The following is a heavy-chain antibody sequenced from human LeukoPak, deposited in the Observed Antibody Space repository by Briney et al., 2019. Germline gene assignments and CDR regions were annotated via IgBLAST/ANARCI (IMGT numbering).Heavy chain of an antibody. CDR1: GYTFTSYG. Sequence: SVKVSCKASGYTFTSYGISWVRQAPGQGLEWMGRIIPILGIANYAQKFQGRVTITADKSTSTAYMELSSLRSEDTAVYYCARPRRVVGLRSYYFDYWGQGTLVTVSS. D-gene: IGHD2-15*01. V-gene: IGHV1-69*04. CDR2: IIPILGIA. J-gene: IGHJ4*02. CDR3: ARPRRVVGLRSYYFDY.